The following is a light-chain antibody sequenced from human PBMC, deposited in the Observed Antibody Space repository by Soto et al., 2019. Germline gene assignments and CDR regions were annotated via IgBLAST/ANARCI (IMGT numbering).Light chain of an antibody. Sequence: EIVLTQSPGTLSLSPGERATLSCWASQSVSSSYLGWYQQKPGQAPRLLIYGTSRRATGIPDRFRGSGSGTDFTLTISRLEPEDFAVYYCQQYGSSPLTFGGGTKVEIK. CDR3: QQYGSSPLT. CDR1: QSVSSSY. V-gene: IGKV3-20*01. CDR2: GTS. J-gene: IGKJ4*01.